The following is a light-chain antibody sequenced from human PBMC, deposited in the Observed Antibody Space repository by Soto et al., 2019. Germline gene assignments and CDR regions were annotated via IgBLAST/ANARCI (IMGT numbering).Light chain of an antibody. CDR2: DAS. CDR3: QQYNSYSYT. CDR1: QSISSW. J-gene: IGKJ2*01. Sequence: DIPMTQSPSTLSASVGDRVTITCRASQSISSWLAWYQQKPGKAPKLLIYDASNLESGVPSRFSGSGSGSEFTLTISSLQPDDFATYYCQQYNSYSYTFGQGTKLEI. V-gene: IGKV1-5*01.